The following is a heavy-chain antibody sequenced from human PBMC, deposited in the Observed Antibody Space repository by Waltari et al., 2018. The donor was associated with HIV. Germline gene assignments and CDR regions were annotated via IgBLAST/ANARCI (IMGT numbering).Heavy chain of an antibody. J-gene: IGHJ4*02. CDR3: ARYSGSYD. V-gene: IGHV3-66*01. Sequence: EVQLVESGGGLVQPGGSLRLSCAASGLTVGSNYMSWVRQAPGEGLEWVSVIYSGGSTYYADSVKGRFTISRDNSKNTLYLQMNSLRAEDTAVYYCARYSGSYDWGQGTLVTVSS. D-gene: IGHD1-26*01. CDR2: IYSGGST. CDR1: GLTVGSNY.